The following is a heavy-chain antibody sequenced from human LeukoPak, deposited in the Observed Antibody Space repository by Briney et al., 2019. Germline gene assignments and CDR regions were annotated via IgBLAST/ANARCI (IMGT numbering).Heavy chain of an antibody. J-gene: IGHJ4*02. CDR3: ARIRSGDSSGYYPSDY. CDR2: IYPGDSDT. D-gene: IGHD3-22*01. V-gene: IGHV5-51*01. CDR1: GYSFTSYW. Sequence: LGESLKISCKGSGYSFTSYWIGWVRQMPGKGLEWMGIIYPGDSDTRYSPSFQGQVTISADKSISTAYLQWSSLKASDTAMYYCARIRSGDSSGYYPSDYWGQGTLVTVSS.